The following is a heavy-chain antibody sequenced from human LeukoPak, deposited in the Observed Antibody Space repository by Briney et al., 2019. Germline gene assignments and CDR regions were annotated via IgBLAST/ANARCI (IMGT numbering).Heavy chain of an antibody. CDR3: ARLRNVVNVHWGFFDT. CDR2: IGNNGVAI. CDR1: GFTLSGYF. V-gene: IGHV3-48*04. D-gene: IGHD4-23*01. Sequence: GGSLRLSCAASGFTLSGYFMNWLRQAPGKGLEWVSCIGNNGVAIYYADSVKGRFTISRDNAKNSLYLQMSSLGAEDTAVYFCARLRNVVNVHWGFFDTWGQGAMVTVSS. J-gene: IGHJ4*02.